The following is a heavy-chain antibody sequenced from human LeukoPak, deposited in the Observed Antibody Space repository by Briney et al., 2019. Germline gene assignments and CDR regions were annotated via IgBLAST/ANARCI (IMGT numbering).Heavy chain of an antibody. CDR3: AIATWKGVY. J-gene: IGHJ4*02. D-gene: IGHD1-1*01. Sequence: PGGSLRLSCAASGFTFSDYTMNWVRQAPGKGLEWVSSISSSSSYINYADSVKGRFTISRDNAKNSLFLQMNSLGAEDMALYYCAIATWKGVYWGQGTLVTVSS. CDR1: GFTFSDYT. CDR2: ISSSSSYI. V-gene: IGHV3-21*04.